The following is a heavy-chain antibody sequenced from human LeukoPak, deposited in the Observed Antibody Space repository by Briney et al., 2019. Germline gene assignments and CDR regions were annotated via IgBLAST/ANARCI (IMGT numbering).Heavy chain of an antibody. CDR1: GFTFSSYG. CDR3: ARGADEFVWGSYRSNWFDP. V-gene: IGHV3-33*01. CDR2: ILYDGSNK. J-gene: IGHJ5*02. D-gene: IGHD3-16*02. Sequence: GGSLRLSCAASGFTFSSYGMHWVRQAPGKGLEWVAVILYDGSNKYYADSVKGRFTISRDNSKNTLYLQMNSLRAEDTAVYYCARGADEFVWGSYRSNWFDPWGQGTLVTVSS.